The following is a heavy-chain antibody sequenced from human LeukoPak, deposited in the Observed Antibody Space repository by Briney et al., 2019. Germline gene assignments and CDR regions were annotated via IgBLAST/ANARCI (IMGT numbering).Heavy chain of an antibody. D-gene: IGHD3-10*01. CDR2: ISDPSSIM. J-gene: IGHJ6*03. CDR1: GFTFNTNS. Sequence: GGSLRLSCAGSGFTFNTNSMNWVRQAPGKGLECVSYISDPSSIMYYADSWKGRFTISRDNAKNSLYLQMNSLRAEDTAVYYCARGSPYYHCMDVWGKGTTVTVSS. V-gene: IGHV3-48*01. CDR3: ARGSPYYHCMDV.